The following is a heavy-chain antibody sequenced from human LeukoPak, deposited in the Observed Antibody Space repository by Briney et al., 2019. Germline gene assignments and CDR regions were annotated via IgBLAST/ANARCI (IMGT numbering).Heavy chain of an antibody. D-gene: IGHD3-10*01. V-gene: IGHV4-34*01. CDR3: ARGVPRIYGSGSYLDY. J-gene: IGHJ4*02. CDR1: GGSFSGYY. Sequence: SSETLSLTCAVYGGSFSGYYWSWIRQPPGKGLEWIGEINHSGSTNYNPSLKSRVTISVDTSKNQFSLKLSPVTAADTAVYYCARGVPRIYGSGSYLDYWGQGTLVTVSS. CDR2: INHSGST.